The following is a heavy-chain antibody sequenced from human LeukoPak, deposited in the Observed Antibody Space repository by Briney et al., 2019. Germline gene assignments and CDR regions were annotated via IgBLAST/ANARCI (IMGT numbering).Heavy chain of an antibody. Sequence: SVKVSCKASGGTFSSYAISWVRQAPGQGLEWMGRIIPIFGTANYAQKFQGRVTITTDESTSTAYMELSSLRSEDTAVYYCARHYYYGLGSYYIPYFDYWGQGTLVTVSS. J-gene: IGHJ4*02. CDR1: GGTFSSYA. V-gene: IGHV1-69*05. CDR3: ARHYYYGLGSYYIPYFDY. D-gene: IGHD3-10*01. CDR2: IIPIFGTA.